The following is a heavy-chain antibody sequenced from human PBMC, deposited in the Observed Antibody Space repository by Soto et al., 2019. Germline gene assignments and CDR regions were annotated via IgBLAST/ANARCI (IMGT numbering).Heavy chain of an antibody. D-gene: IGHD6-13*01. CDR2: VSSTGST. CDR3: ARGDGSPYHNHEFDF. J-gene: IGHJ4*02. CDR1: GASITQYY. V-gene: IGHV4-59*01. Sequence: SETLSLTCTVSGASITQYYWNWIRQSPGKGLEWIVSVSSTGSTVFNPSLTSRVTVSLDTSKNQFSLTLNSVTAADTAVYYCARGDGSPYHNHEFDFWGQGTLVSVSS.